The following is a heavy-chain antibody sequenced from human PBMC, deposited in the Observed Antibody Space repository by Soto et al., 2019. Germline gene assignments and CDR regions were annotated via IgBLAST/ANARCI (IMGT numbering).Heavy chain of an antibody. J-gene: IGHJ6*02. Sequence: QVQLVQSGAAVKKPGSSVKVSCKASGGTFSSYAISWVRQAPGQGLEWMGGIIPIFGTANYAQKFQGRVTITADESTSTVYMELSSLRSEDTAVYYCACPRSSYYYYGMDVWGQGATVTVSS. CDR1: GGTFSSYA. D-gene: IGHD6-6*01. CDR2: IIPIFGTA. CDR3: ACPRSSYYYYGMDV. V-gene: IGHV1-69*12.